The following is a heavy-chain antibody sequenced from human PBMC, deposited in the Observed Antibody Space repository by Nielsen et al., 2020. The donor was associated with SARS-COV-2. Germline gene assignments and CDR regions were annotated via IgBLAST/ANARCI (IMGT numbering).Heavy chain of an antibody. J-gene: IGHJ4*02. Sequence: GGSLRLSCAASGVTFSNAWMSWVRQAPGKGLEWVGRIKSKTDGGTTDYAAPVKGRFTISRDDSKNTLYLQMNSLKTEDTAVYYCTTDIPTPSDGSQTPLFDYWGQGTLVTVSS. D-gene: IGHD2-15*01. CDR3: TTDIPTPSDGSQTPLFDY. CDR2: IKSKTDGGTT. V-gene: IGHV3-15*01. CDR1: GVTFSNAW.